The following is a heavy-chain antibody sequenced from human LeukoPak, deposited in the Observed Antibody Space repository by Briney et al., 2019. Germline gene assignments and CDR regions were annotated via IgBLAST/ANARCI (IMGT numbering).Heavy chain of an antibody. D-gene: IGHD3-22*01. V-gene: IGHV3-23*01. CDR1: GFTFSSYA. CDR2: ISGSGGST. J-gene: IGHJ4*02. CDR3: AKIVRYYYDSSGYRGYFDY. Sequence: GASLRLSCAASGFTFSSYAMSWVRQAPGKGLEWVSAISGSGGSTYCADSVEGRFTISRDNSKNTLYLQMNSLRAEDTAVYYCAKIVRYYYDSSGYRGYFDYWGQGTLVTVSS.